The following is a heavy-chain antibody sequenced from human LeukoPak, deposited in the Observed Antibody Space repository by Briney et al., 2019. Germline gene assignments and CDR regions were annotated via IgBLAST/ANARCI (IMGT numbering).Heavy chain of an antibody. CDR1: GFTFSSYS. CDR2: ISSSSSTI. V-gene: IGHV3-48*01. CDR3: ARDRGLWSGYSSYSEYFQH. Sequence: GGSLRLSCAASGFTFSSYSMNWVRQAPGKGLEWVSYISSSSSTIYYADSVKGRFTISRDNAKNSLYLQMNSLRAEDTAVYYCARDRGLWSGYSSYSEYFQHWGQGTLVTVSS. J-gene: IGHJ1*01. D-gene: IGHD3-3*01.